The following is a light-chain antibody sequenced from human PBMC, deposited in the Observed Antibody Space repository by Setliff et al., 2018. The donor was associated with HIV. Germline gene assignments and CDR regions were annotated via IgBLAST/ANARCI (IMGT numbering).Light chain of an antibody. J-gene: IGLJ1*01. Sequence: SYELTQPPSVSVSPGQTARITCSGDALPKQYAYWYQQKPGQAPVVVIYNDSERPSGIPERFSGSSSGTTVTLTISGAQAEDEADYYCQSADSSGTYVFGTGTKVTVL. CDR2: NDS. CDR3: QSADSSGTYV. V-gene: IGLV3-25*03. CDR1: ALPKQY.